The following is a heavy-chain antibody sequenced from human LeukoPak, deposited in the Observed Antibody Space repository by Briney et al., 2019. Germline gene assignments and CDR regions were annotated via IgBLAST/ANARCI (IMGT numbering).Heavy chain of an antibody. CDR1: GGSISSSSYS. J-gene: IGHJ4*02. Sequence: SETLSLTCTVSGGSISSSSYSWGWIRQPPGRGLEWVGSIYYSGSTYYNPSLKSRVTISVDTSKNQFSLKVSSVTAADTAVYYCARAGMNGFDYWGQGTLVTVSS. CDR3: ARAGMNGFDY. CDR2: IYYSGST. V-gene: IGHV4-39*07. D-gene: IGHD1-20*01.